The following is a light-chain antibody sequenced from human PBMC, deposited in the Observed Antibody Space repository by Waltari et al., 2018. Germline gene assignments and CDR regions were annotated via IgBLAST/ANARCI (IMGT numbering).Light chain of an antibody. V-gene: IGLV1-47*01. CDR1: NSNLGSNY. Sequence: QSVLTQPPSASGTPGQRVSISCSGSNSNLGSNYLYWYQQPPGMAPKLLTHRNNQRPSGVPDRFSGSKYGTSASLAISGLRSEDEAVYYCASWDDSHYVFGPGTKVTVL. CDR3: ASWDDSHYV. CDR2: RNN. J-gene: IGLJ1*01.